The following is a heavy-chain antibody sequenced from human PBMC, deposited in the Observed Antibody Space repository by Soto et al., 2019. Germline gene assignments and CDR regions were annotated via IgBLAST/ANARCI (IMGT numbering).Heavy chain of an antibody. J-gene: IGHJ4*02. CDR2: IYYSGST. V-gene: IGHV4-39*01. CDR1: GGSISSSSYY. Sequence: SETLSLTCTVSGGSISSSSYYWGWIRQPPGKGLEWIGYIYYSGSTYYNPSLKSRVTISVDTSKNQFSLKLSSVTAADTAVYYCARSGVVVAANGYWGQGTLVTVSS. CDR3: ARSGVVVAANGY. D-gene: IGHD2-15*01.